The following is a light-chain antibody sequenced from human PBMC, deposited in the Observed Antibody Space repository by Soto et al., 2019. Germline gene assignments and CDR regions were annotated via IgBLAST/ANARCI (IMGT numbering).Light chain of an antibody. Sequence: EIVMTQSPATLSVSPGERATLSCRASQSVSSNLAWYQQKPGQAPRLLIYGASTRATGIPARFSGSGSGTEFTLTISSLQSEDFAVYYCQQYKNWPYTFGQGTKLYIK. CDR2: GAS. V-gene: IGKV3-15*01. CDR3: QQYKNWPYT. CDR1: QSVSSN. J-gene: IGKJ2*01.